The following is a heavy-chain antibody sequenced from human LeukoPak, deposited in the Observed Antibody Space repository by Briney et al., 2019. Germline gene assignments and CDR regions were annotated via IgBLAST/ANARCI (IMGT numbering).Heavy chain of an antibody. J-gene: IGHJ4*02. D-gene: IGHD3-3*01. CDR2: ISWNSGNK. CDR1: GFIFNDYA. Sequence: GRSLRLSCAASGFIFNDYAMHWVRQPPGKGLEWVSTISWNSGNKLYTDSVKGRFTISRENAENSLYLQMNSLRPEDTVLYYCAKDMDFWSGSDYWGQGTLVTVSS. V-gene: IGHV3-9*01. CDR3: AKDMDFWSGSDY.